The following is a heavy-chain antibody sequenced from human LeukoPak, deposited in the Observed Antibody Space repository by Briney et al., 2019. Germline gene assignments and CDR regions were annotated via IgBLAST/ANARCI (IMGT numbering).Heavy chain of an antibody. D-gene: IGHD2-2*01. V-gene: IGHV3-64*01. J-gene: IGHJ4*02. CDR3: AREPPRTDTSNNYFDY. CDR2: INPNGGST. CDR1: GFIFSNYN. Sequence: GGSLRLSCAASGFIFSNYNMHWVRQAPGKGLEYVSGINPNGGSTYYANSVKGRFTISRDNSKNTVYLQMGSLRDEDMAVYYCAREPPRTDTSNNYFDYWGQGTLVTVSS.